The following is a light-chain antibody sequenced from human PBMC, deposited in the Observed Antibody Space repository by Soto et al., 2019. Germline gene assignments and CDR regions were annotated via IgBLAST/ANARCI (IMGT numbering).Light chain of an antibody. CDR3: AACDDSLNGVV. V-gene: IGLV1-44*01. CDR2: SNT. J-gene: IGLJ2*01. CDR1: SSNIGSHT. Sequence: QSVLTQPPSASGTPGQTIAISCSGGSSNIGSHTVNWYQQLPGTAPRLLIYSNTQRPSGFPDRFSGSKSGTSASLAISGLQSEYEGDYYCAACDDSLNGVVFGGGTKVTVL.